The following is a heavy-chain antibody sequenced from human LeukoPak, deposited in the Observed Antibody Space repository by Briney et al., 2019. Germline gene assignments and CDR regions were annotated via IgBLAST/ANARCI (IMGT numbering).Heavy chain of an antibody. CDR1: AFTFSDYS. D-gene: IGHD7-27*01. Sequence: QPGGSLRLSGAASAFTFSDYSMNWVRQAPGKGLEWISYIDTSSSTMYYADSVMGRFTISRDNAKESLYLQMNSLRDEDTALYYCAREDDSWGPNNLDLWGQGTMVTVSS. V-gene: IGHV3-48*02. CDR2: IDTSSSTM. CDR3: AREDDSWGPNNLDL. J-gene: IGHJ3*01.